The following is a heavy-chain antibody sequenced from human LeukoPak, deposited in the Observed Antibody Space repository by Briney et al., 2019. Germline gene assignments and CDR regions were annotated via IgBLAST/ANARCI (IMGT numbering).Heavy chain of an antibody. CDR1: GFTFSSYS. CDR2: ISSSSSYI. V-gene: IGHV3-21*01. Sequence: PGGSLRLSCAASGFTFSSYSMNWVRQAPGKGLEWVSSISSSSSYIYYADSVKGRFTISRDNAKNSLYLQMNSLRAEDTAVYYCARDLYGTVTLDYWGQGTLVTVSS. J-gene: IGHJ4*02. D-gene: IGHD4-17*01. CDR3: ARDLYGTVTLDY.